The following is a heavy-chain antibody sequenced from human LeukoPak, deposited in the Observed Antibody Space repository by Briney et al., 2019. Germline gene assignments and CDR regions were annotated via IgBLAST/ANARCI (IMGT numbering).Heavy chain of an antibody. CDR1: GGSISSGSYY. CDR3: ARGRNTMVRGAIGAETRYYSCYYMDV. CDR2: IYTSGST. Sequence: SETLSLTCTVSGGSISSGSYYWSWIRQPAGKGLEWIGRIYTSGSTNYNPSLKSRVTISVDTSKNQFSLKLSSVTAADTAVYYCARGRNTMVRGAIGAETRYYSCYYMDVWGKGTTVTVSS. V-gene: IGHV4-61*02. J-gene: IGHJ6*03. D-gene: IGHD3-10*01.